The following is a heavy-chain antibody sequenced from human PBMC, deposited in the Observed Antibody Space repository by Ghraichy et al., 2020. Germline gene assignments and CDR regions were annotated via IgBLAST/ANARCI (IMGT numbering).Heavy chain of an antibody. CDR2: MSGRGTT. D-gene: IGHD2-2*01. J-gene: IGHJ5*02. CDR3: AKHAIPADVLHNWFAP. Sequence: SETLSLTCTVSGDSLRRSDYYWGWIRRPPGKGLEWIASMSGRGTTHVNRTSKSRGTTSVDRSKNQFSLRLKSVTAADTALYYCAKHAIPADVLHNWFAPWGQGILIIVSS. CDR1: GDSLRRSDYY. V-gene: IGHV4-39*01.